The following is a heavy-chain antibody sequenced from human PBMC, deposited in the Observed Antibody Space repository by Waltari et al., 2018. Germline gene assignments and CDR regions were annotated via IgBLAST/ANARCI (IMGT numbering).Heavy chain of an antibody. D-gene: IGHD6-25*01. CDR3: AREQRTYYFDY. Sequence: EVQLVESGGGLIQHGGSLGLSCAASGFPVSSSHMSWVRQAPGKGLEWVSVLYTSDGTYYADSVRGRFTISRDNAKNTLYLQMNSLRAEDTALYYCAREQRTYYFDYWGQGTLVTVSS. CDR2: LYTSDGT. J-gene: IGHJ4*02. V-gene: IGHV3-53*01. CDR1: GFPVSSSH.